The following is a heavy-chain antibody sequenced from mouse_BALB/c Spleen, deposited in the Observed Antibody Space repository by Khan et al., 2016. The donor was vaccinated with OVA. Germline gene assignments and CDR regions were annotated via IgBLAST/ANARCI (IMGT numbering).Heavy chain of an antibody. Sequence: RQESGPERMKPGASVKISCKASGYSFTSYYIHWVMQSHGKSLEWIGYIDPFSGGTTYNQKFKGKATWTVDKSSSTAYIHLSSLTSEDSAVYYCTRHGYVAWFTYWGPGTLVTVSA. J-gene: IGHJ3*01. CDR2: IDPFSGGT. CDR1: GYSFTSYY. V-gene: IGHV1S135*01. CDR3: TRHGYVAWFTY. D-gene: IGHD2-2*01.